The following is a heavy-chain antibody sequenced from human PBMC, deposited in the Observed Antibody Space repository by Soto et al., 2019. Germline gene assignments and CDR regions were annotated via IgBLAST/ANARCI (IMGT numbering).Heavy chain of an antibody. D-gene: IGHD3-3*01. CDR3: AADGRSSWGFFGVVTDAFDI. Sequence: GASVKVSCKASGFTFTSSAVQWVRQARGQRLEWIGWIVVGSGNTNYAQKFQERVTITRDMSTSTAYMELSSLRSEDTAVYYCAADGRSSWGFFGVVTDAFDIWGQGTMVTVSS. CDR2: IVVGSGNT. J-gene: IGHJ3*02. CDR1: GFTFTSSA. V-gene: IGHV1-58*01.